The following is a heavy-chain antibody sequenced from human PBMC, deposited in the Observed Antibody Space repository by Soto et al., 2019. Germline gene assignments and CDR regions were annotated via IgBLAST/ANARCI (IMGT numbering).Heavy chain of an antibody. CDR2: IYYTGST. J-gene: IGHJ6*02. D-gene: IGHD6-25*01. Sequence: SETLSLTCTVSGGSISNFYWSWIRQSPGKGLEWIGYIYYTGSTNYNPSLKSRVTISVDSSKNQFSLKLSSVTAADTAVYYCARERIAAVWGQGTTVTVSS. CDR1: GGSISNFY. V-gene: IGHV4-59*01. CDR3: ARERIAAV.